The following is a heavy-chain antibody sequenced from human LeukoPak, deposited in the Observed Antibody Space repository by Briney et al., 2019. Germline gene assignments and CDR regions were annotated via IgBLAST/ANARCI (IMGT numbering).Heavy chain of an antibody. CDR1: GFTPTSNY. CDR3: ERGGYSSSWVHLDY. Sequence: GGSLRLSCAPSGFTPTSNYMSWVRQAQGKGLEWVSVIYSGGSTYYADSVKGRFTISRDNSKNTLYLQMNSLRAEDTAVYYCERGGYSSSWVHLDYWGQGSLVTVSS. V-gene: IGHV3-53*01. J-gene: IGHJ4*02. CDR2: IYSGGST. D-gene: IGHD6-13*01.